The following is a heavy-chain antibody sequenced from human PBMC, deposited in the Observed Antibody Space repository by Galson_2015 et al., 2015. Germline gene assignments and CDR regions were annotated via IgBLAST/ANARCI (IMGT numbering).Heavy chain of an antibody. D-gene: IGHD6-13*01. CDR2: IYYSGST. CDR3: VRLAYSSTWYSGWFDP. CDR1: GGSISSYY. V-gene: IGHV4-59*01. J-gene: IGHJ5*02. Sequence: ETLSLTCTVSGGSISSYYWSWIRQPPGKGLEWIGYIYYSGSTNYNPSLKSRLTMSVDTSKNQFSLKLTSVTAADTAVYFCVRLAYSSTWYSGWFDPWGQGTLVTVSS.